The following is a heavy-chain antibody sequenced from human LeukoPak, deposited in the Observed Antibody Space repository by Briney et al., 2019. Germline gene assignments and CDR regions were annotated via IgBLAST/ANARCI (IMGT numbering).Heavy chain of an antibody. Sequence: ASVKVSRKASGYTFTGYYMRWVRQAPGQGLEWMGWINPDSGGTNYAQKFQGRVTMTRDTSISTAYMELSRLRSDDTAVYYCARVPIKNIAALPSDYWGQGTLVTVSS. CDR3: ARVPIKNIAALPSDY. CDR2: INPDSGGT. D-gene: IGHD6-13*01. CDR1: GYTFTGYY. J-gene: IGHJ4*02. V-gene: IGHV1-2*02.